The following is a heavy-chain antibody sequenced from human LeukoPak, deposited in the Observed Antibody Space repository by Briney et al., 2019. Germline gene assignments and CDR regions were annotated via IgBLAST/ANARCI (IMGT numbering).Heavy chain of an antibody. V-gene: IGHV1-46*01. Sequence: ASLSVSCKASGYAFTSYHMHWVRQAPVQGLEWMGVINPTDGTTSYAQKFQGRVTMTGDTSTTTVYMELSRLISDDTAVYYCARDLDPTEAADPNWFDPWGQGTLVTVSS. CDR3: ARDLDPTEAADPNWFDP. CDR2: INPTDGTT. CDR1: GYAFTSYH. J-gene: IGHJ5*02. D-gene: IGHD6-13*01.